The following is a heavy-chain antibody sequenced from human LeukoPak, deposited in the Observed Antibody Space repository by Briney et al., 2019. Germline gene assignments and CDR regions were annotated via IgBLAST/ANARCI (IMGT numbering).Heavy chain of an antibody. Sequence: PSETLSLTCTVSGYSISSGYYWGWIRQPPGKGLEWIGYIYYSETTNYNPSLKSRVTMSVDTSKNQFSLKLSSVTAADTAVYYCARERSEWELEYYFDYWGQGALVTVSS. D-gene: IGHD1-26*01. CDR1: GYSISSGYY. J-gene: IGHJ4*02. CDR3: ARERSEWELEYYFDY. CDR2: IYYSETT. V-gene: IGHV4-38-2*02.